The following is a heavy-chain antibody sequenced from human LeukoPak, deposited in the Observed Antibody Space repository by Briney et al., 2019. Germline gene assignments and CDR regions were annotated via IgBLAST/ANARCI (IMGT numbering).Heavy chain of an antibody. V-gene: IGHV3-48*03. D-gene: IGHD6-13*01. CDR2: ISSSVSTI. CDR3: ARISPPYSSSWNAFDI. Sequence: GGSLRLSCAASGFTSISYEMNWVRQAPGRGLEGVSYISSSVSTIYYADSVKGRFTISRDNAQNSLYLQMNSLRAEDTAVYYCARISPPYSSSWNAFDIWGQGTMVTVSS. CDR1: GFTSISYE. J-gene: IGHJ3*02.